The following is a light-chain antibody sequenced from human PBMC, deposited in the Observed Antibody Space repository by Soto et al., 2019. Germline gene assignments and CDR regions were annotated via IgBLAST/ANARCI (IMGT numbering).Light chain of an antibody. CDR3: SSYTSISTVV. CDR2: DVS. Sequence: QSALTQPASVSGSPGQSITISCTGTSSDVGGYNYVSWYQQHPGKAPKLMIYDVSNRPSGVSNRFSGSKSAYTASLTISGLQAEDEADYYCSSYTSISTVVFGGGTKVTVL. V-gene: IGLV2-14*01. CDR1: SSDVGGYNY. J-gene: IGLJ2*01.